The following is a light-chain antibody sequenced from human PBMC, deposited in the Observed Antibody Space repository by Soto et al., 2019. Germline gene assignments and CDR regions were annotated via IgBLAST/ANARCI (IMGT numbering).Light chain of an antibody. V-gene: IGLV1-51*01. J-gene: IGLJ2*01. Sequence: QSVLTQPPSVSAAPGQKVTISCSGSSSNIVNNYVSWYQQVPGTAPKLLIYDNNKRPSGIPDRFSGSKSGTSATLGITGLQAGDEADYYCGTWDSRLSEAVFGGGTKVTVL. CDR3: GTWDSRLSEAV. CDR2: DNN. CDR1: SSNIVNNY.